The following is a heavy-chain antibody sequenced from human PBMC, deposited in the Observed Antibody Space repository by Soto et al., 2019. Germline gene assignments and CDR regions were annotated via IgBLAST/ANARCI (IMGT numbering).Heavy chain of an antibody. Sequence: SETLSPTCPVSGCSISSGQYYWSWIRQRPGNGLEWIGYIYYSGSTYYNPSLKSRVTISVDTSKNQFSLKLSSVTAADTAVYYCARDGEEDDDFDIWGQGTMVT. D-gene: IGHD2-21*01. CDR2: IYYSGST. CDR1: GCSISSGQYY. J-gene: IGHJ3*02. CDR3: ARDGEEDDDFDI. V-gene: IGHV4-30-4*01.